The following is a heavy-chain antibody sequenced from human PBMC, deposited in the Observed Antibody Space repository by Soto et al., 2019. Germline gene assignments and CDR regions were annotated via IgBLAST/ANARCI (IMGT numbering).Heavy chain of an antibody. J-gene: IGHJ3*02. CDR3: ARDLDYGDYVSAFDI. D-gene: IGHD4-17*01. CDR2: IYYSGST. Sequence: TSETLSLTCTVSGGSISSYYWSWIRQPPGKGLEWIGYIYYSGSTNYNPSLKSRVTISVDTSKNQFSLKLSSVTAADTAVYYCARDLDYGDYVSAFDIWGQGTMVTVSS. CDR1: GGSISSYY. V-gene: IGHV4-59*01.